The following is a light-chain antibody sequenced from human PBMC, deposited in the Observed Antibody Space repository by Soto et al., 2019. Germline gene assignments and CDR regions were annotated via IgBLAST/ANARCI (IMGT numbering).Light chain of an antibody. CDR2: DAS. J-gene: IGKJ2*01. V-gene: IGKV3-11*01. CDR1: QSVSSY. Sequence: EIVLTQSPATLSLSPGERATLSCRASQSVSSYLAWYQQKPGQAPRLLIYDASNRATGIPARFSGSGSGTDFTLTISSLEPEDFAVYYCQQRSNWHPEYTVGQGTKLEIK. CDR3: QQRSNWHPEYT.